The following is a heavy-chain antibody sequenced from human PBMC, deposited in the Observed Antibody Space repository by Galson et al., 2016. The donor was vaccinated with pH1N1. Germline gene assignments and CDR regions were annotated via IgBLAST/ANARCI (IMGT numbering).Heavy chain of an antibody. V-gene: IGHV3-23*01. D-gene: IGHD6-19*01. Sequence: SLRLSCAASGFIFISYAMTWVRQAPGKGLEWVSSISGSGVSTSYADSVRGRFTISRDNSKNTLYLQMNSLRAEDTAVYYCAKAKLASSDWFGGWFDPWGQGTLVTVSS. CDR3: AKAKLASSDWFGGWFDP. J-gene: IGHJ5*02. CDR1: GFIFISYA. CDR2: ISGSGVST.